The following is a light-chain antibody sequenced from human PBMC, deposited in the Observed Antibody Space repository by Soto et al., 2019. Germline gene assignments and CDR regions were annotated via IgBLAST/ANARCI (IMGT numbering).Light chain of an antibody. Sequence: DIQMTQSPFTLSASVGDRVTITCRASQSIGSRLAWYQQKPGKAPKLLIYDESILESGVSSRFSGSRSGTEFTLTISSLQPDDFATYYCQQYNSYSPRTFGQGTKVDIK. CDR2: DES. CDR1: QSIGSR. J-gene: IGKJ1*01. V-gene: IGKV1-5*01. CDR3: QQYNSYSPRT.